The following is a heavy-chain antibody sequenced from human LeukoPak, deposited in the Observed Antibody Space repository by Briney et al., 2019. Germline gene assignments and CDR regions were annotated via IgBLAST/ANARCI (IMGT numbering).Heavy chain of an antibody. Sequence: GASVKVSCKASGYTFTSYGISWVRQAPGQGLEWMGWISAYNGNTNYAQKLQGRVTMTRDTSISTAYMELSRLRSDDTAVYYCARAGTGHTAYGYWGQGTLVTVSS. J-gene: IGHJ4*02. V-gene: IGHV1-18*01. CDR3: ARAGTGHTAYGY. D-gene: IGHD1-14*01. CDR1: GYTFTSYG. CDR2: ISAYNGNT.